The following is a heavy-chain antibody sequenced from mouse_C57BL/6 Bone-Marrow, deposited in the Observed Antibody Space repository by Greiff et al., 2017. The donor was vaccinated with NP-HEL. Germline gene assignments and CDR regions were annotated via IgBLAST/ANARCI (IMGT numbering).Heavy chain of an antibody. CDR1: GFTFSDYY. Sequence: EVKLMESEGGLVQPGSSMKLSCTASGFTFSDYYMAWVRQVPEKGLEWVANINYDGSSTYYLDSLKSRFIISRDNAKNILYLQMSSLKSEDTATYYCARGGQVITTVVENWYFDVWGTGTTVTVSS. CDR2: INYDGSST. D-gene: IGHD1-1*01. V-gene: IGHV5-16*01. CDR3: ARGGQVITTVVENWYFDV. J-gene: IGHJ1*03.